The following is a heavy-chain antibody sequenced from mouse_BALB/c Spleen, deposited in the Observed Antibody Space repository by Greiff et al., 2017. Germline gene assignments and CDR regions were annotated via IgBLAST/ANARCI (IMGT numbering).Heavy chain of an antibody. CDR1: GFTFSSYA. CDR2: ISNGGGST. D-gene: IGHD1-1*01. CDR3: ARGGRLLNYAMDD. V-gene: IGHV5-12-2*01. J-gene: IGHJ4*01. Sequence: EVKVVESGGGLVKPGGSLKLSCAASGFTFSSYAMSWVRQTPEKRLEWVASISNGGGSTYYPDTVKGRFTISSDNAKNTLYLQMSSLKSEDTAMYYCARGGRLLNYAMDDWGQGTSVTVSS.